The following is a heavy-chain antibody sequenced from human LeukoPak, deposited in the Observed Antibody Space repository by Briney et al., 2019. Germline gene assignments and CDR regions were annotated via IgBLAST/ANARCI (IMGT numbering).Heavy chain of an antibody. J-gene: IGHJ6*02. CDR2: IIPILGIA. D-gene: IGHD3-10*01. Sequence: SVKVSCKASGGTFSSYAISWVRQAPGQGLGWMGRIIPILGIANYAQKFQGRVTITADKSTSTAYMELSSLRSEDTAVYYCARDLITMVRGVINGMDVWGQGTTVTVSS. CDR3: ARDLITMVRGVINGMDV. CDR1: GGTFSSYA. V-gene: IGHV1-69*04.